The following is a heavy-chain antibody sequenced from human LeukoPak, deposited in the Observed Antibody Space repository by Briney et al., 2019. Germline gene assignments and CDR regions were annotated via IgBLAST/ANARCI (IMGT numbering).Heavy chain of an antibody. CDR3: ARGRGGLLWFGEFNS. D-gene: IGHD3-10*01. CDR2: IKQDGSEK. J-gene: IGHJ4*02. Sequence: GGSLRLSCAASGFTFSSYWMNWVRQAPGKRLEWVANIKQDGSEKYYVDSVKGRFTISKDNANNSLYLQMNSLRAEDTAVYYCARGRGGLLWFGEFNSWGQGTLVTVSS. CDR1: GFTFSSYW. V-gene: IGHV3-7*01.